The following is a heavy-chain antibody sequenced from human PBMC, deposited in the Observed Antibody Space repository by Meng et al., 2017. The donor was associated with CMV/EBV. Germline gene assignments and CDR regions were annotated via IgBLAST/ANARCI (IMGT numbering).Heavy chain of an antibody. CDR3: AREGNTGIVGAGDY. J-gene: IGHJ4*02. CDR1: GFTFTSYW. D-gene: IGHD1-26*01. V-gene: IGHV3-74*01. CDR2: INSDGSST. Sequence: GESLKISCAASGFTFTSYWMNWVRQAQGEGLVWVSRINSDGSSTSYADSVKGRFTISRDNAKNTLYLQMNSLRAEDTAVYYCAREGNTGIVGAGDYWGQGTLVTVSS.